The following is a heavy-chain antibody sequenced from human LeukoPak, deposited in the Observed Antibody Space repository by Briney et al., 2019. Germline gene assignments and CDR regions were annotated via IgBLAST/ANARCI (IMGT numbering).Heavy chain of an antibody. CDR1: GFTFSRYW. CDR2: IKSDGKT. D-gene: IGHD3-22*01. Sequence: PGGSLRLSCEASGFTFSRYWMHWVRHAPGKGLVWVSRIKSDGKTNYADSVKGRFTISRDNAKNTVSLQMDSLRAVDTGVYYCARAPSEVGGYYPEYFRHWGQGTLVTVSS. J-gene: IGHJ1*01. CDR3: ARAPSEVGGYYPEYFRH. V-gene: IGHV3-74*01.